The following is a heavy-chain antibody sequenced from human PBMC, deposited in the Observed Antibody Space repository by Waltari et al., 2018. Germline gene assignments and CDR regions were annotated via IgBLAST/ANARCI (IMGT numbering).Heavy chain of an antibody. Sequence: EVQLVQSGAEVKKPGESLKISCKGSGYSFTTYWIGWVRQLPGKGLEWMGIIYPGDSDTRYSPSFQGQVTISADKSISIAYLQWSSLKASDTAMYYCARTGVGYCSGGSCSEYFQHWGQGTLVTVSS. CDR3: ARTGVGYCSGGSCSEYFQH. J-gene: IGHJ1*01. D-gene: IGHD2-15*01. CDR2: IYPGDSDT. V-gene: IGHV5-51*01. CDR1: GYSFTTYW.